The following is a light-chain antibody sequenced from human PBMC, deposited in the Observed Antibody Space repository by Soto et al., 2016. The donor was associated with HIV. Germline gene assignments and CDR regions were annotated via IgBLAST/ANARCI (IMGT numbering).Light chain of an antibody. J-gene: IGLJ1*01. CDR1: NIGTKS. CDR2: DDS. Sequence: SHVLTQPPSVSVAPGKTARITCGGNNIGTKSVHWYQQKPGQAPVLVVYDDSDRPSGIPERFSGSNSGSAATLTISRVEAGDEADYYCQVWHSGIENYVFGPGTRSPS. CDR3: QVWHSGIENYV. V-gene: IGLV3-21*03.